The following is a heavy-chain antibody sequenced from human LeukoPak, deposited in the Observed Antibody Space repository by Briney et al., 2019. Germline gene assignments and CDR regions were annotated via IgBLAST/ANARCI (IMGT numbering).Heavy chain of an antibody. Sequence: ASVKVSCKASGYTFTSYAMNWVRQAPGQGLEWMGWINTNTGNPTYAQGFTGRFVFSLDTSVSTAYLQISSLKAEDTAVYCCARAHLYGDYVENWFDPWGQGTLVTVSS. D-gene: IGHD4-17*01. CDR2: INTNTGNP. CDR1: GYTFTSYA. V-gene: IGHV7-4-1*02. J-gene: IGHJ5*02. CDR3: ARAHLYGDYVENWFDP.